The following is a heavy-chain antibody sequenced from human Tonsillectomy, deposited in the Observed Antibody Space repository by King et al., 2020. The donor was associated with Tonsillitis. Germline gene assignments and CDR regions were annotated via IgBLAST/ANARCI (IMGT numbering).Heavy chain of an antibody. D-gene: IGHD3-10*01. V-gene: IGHV4-59*03. CDR2: VFYGGAT. J-gene: IGHJ4*02. CDR3: ARDYGSGTYYTRPLFY. CDR1: GDSISNYY. Sequence: MQLQESGPRLVKPSETLSLTCSVSGDSISNYYWSWVRQTPGQGLQWIGYVFYGGATKYNPSLDNRVTISSDTSKNQFSLHLRSVTSADTAIYFCARDYGSGTYYTRPLFYWGQGVLVTVA.